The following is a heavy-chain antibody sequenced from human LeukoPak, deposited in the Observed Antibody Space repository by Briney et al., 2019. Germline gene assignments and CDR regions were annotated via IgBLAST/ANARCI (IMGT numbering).Heavy chain of an antibody. CDR1: GGSISSYY. Sequence: SETLSLTCTVSGGSISSYYWSWIRQPAGKGLKWIGRIYASGSTNYNPSLKSRVTMSVDTSKNQFSLKLSSVTAADTAVYYCARTYYDFWSGYYDAFDIWGQGTMVTVSS. V-gene: IGHV4-4*07. J-gene: IGHJ3*02. D-gene: IGHD3-3*01. CDR2: IYASGST. CDR3: ARTYYDFWSGYYDAFDI.